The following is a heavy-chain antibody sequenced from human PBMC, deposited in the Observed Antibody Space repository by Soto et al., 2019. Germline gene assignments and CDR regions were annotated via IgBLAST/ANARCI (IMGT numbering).Heavy chain of an antibody. V-gene: IGHV4-34*01. D-gene: IGHD5-18*01. CDR1: GGSFSGYY. J-gene: IGHJ6*02. Sequence: SETLSLTCAVYGGSFSGYYWSWIRKPPGKGLEWIGEINHSGSTNYNPSLKSRVTISVDTSKNQFSLKLSSVTAADTAVYYCARNWRPWGGYSYGYCYYGMDVWGQGTTVTVSS. CDR2: INHSGST. CDR3: ARNWRPWGGYSYGYCYYGMDV.